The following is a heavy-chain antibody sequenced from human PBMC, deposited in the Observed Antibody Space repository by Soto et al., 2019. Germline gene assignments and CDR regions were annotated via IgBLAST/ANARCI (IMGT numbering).Heavy chain of an antibody. CDR3: ARGGMRYISSTESYYYYYYGMDV. D-gene: IGHD6-6*01. Sequence: QVQLVQSGAEVKKPGSSVKVSCKASGGTFSSSAISWVRQAPGQWLEWMGGIIPIFCTANYAQKCQGRVTITADESTSTAYMELSSLRSEDTAVYYCARGGMRYISSTESYYYYYYGMDVWGQGTTVTVSS. J-gene: IGHJ6*02. CDR1: GGTFSSSA. CDR2: IIPIFCTA. V-gene: IGHV1-69*01.